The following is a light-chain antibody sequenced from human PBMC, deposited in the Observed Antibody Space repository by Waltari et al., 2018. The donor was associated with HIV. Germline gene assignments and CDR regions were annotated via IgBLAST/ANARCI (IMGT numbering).Light chain of an antibody. CDR3: QQYGNSPPCT. CDR1: QSVNSGY. J-gene: IGKJ2*02. Sequence: EIVLAQSPDTLSLSPGERAILSCRASQSVNSGYLAWYQQRPGQAPRLLIFDTSRRASGIPDRFSGSGSGTDFTLTSSSLEPEDFAVYYCQQYGNSPPCTFGQGTKLEIK. CDR2: DTS. V-gene: IGKV3-20*01.